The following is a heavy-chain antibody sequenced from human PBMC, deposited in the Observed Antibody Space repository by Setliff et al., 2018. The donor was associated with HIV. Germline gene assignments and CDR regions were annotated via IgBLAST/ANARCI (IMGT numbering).Heavy chain of an antibody. Sequence: SETLSLTCAVYGGSFSGFYWSWIRQAPGKGLEWIGSIFYSGSTYYNPSLKSRPTISVDTSKNQFSLKLNSVTAADTAVYYCARLAIPAATTDYWGQGTLVTVSS. V-gene: IGHV4-34*12. CDR2: IFYSGST. CDR1: GGSFSGFY. D-gene: IGHD2-2*01. J-gene: IGHJ4*02. CDR3: ARLAIPAATTDY.